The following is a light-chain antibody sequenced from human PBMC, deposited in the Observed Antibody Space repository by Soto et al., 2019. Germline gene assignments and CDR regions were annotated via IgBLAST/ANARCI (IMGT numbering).Light chain of an antibody. CDR2: GAS. CDR1: QSVSSSY. Sequence: EIVLKQSPGTLSLSPGERATLSCRASQSVSSSYLAWYQQKPGQAPRLLIYGASSRATGIPDRFSGSGSGTHLNLTISRLEPEDFSVYYCQQYGRYRTFGQGTKVEIK. V-gene: IGKV3-20*01. CDR3: QQYGRYRT. J-gene: IGKJ1*01.